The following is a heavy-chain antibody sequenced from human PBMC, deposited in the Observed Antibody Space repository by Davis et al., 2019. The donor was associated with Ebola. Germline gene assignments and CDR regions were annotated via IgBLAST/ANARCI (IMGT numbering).Heavy chain of an antibody. J-gene: IGHJ4*02. D-gene: IGHD5-18*01. V-gene: IGHV4-59*12. Sequence: ESLKISCAASGFTFSSYGMHWVRQHPGKGLEWIGYIYYSGSTYYNPSLKSRVTISVDTSKNQFSLKLSSVTAADTAVYYCARGPLQLWVFDYWGQGTLVTVSS. CDR3: ARGPLQLWVFDY. CDR1: GFTFSSYG. CDR2: IYYSGST.